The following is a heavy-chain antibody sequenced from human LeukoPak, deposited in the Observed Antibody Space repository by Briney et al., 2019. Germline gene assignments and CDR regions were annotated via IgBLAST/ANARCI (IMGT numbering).Heavy chain of an antibody. CDR3: ATNLVVVAATGGDDAFDI. Sequence: PGGSLRLSCAASGFTFSSYAMSWVRQAPGKGLEWVSSISGRGGDSYYADSVKGRFTISRDNSKNTVYLQMSSLRAEDTAVYYCATNLVVVAATGGDDAFDIWGQGTMVAVSS. D-gene: IGHD2-15*01. CDR2: ISGRGGDS. CDR1: GFTFSSYA. V-gene: IGHV3-23*01. J-gene: IGHJ3*02.